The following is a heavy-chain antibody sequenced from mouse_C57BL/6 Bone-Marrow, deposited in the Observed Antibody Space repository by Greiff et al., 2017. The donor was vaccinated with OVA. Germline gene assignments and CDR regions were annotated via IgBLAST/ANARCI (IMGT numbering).Heavy chain of an antibody. CDR1: GYTFTNYW. Sequence: QVQLQQSGAELVRPGPSVKMSCKASGYTFTNYWIGWAKQRPGHGLEWIGDIYPGGGYTNYNEKFKGKATLTADKSSSTTYMQFSSLTSEDSAIYYCARGTYFDYWGQGTTLTVSS. CDR3: ARGTYFDY. V-gene: IGHV1-63*01. D-gene: IGHD3-3*01. CDR2: IYPGGGYT. J-gene: IGHJ2*01.